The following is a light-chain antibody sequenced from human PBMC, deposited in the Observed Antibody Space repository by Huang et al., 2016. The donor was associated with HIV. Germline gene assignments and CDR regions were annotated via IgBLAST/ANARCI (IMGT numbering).Light chain of an antibody. CDR3: HQYNNWPPWT. J-gene: IGKJ1*01. Sequence: EIGMTQSPATLSVSPGERATLFCRASQRISSNLAWYQQKPGQAPSLLIYGASTRATGIPARFSGSGSGTEFTLTISSLQSEDFAVYYCHQYNNWPPWTFGQGTRVEIK. CDR1: QRISSN. V-gene: IGKV3-15*01. CDR2: GAS.